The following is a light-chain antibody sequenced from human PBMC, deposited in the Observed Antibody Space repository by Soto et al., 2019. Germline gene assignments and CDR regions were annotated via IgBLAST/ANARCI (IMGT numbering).Light chain of an antibody. V-gene: IGLV2-14*01. CDR1: SSDIGAYDY. J-gene: IGLJ1*01. CDR2: DVT. CDR3: SSYTSSSTPYV. Sequence: QSVLTHPASVSGSPGQSITISCTGSSSDIGAYDYVSWYQQRPVKAPKLMIFDVTNRPSGVSDRFSGSKSGNTASLTISGLQTEDEADYYCSSYTSSSTPYVFGTGTKVTVL.